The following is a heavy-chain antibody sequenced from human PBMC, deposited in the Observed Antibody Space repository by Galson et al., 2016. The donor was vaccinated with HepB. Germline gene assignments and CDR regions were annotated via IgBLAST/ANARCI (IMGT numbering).Heavy chain of an antibody. CDR3: ARDLPLLG. V-gene: IGHV3-53*01. Sequence: SLRLSCAASGFTFGDYGMHWVRQAPGKGLEWVSVIYSGGGTYYADSVKGRFTISRDNSKNTLYLQMNSLRAEDTAVYYCARDLPLLGWGQGTLVTVSS. CDR1: GFTFGDYG. D-gene: IGHD2-15*01. CDR2: IYSGGGT. J-gene: IGHJ4*02.